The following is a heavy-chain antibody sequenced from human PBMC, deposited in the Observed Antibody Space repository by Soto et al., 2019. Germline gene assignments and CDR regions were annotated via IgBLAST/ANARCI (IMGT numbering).Heavy chain of an antibody. V-gene: IGHV3-48*01. CDR1: GFTFSSYS. J-gene: IGHJ6*03. CDR3: ARDQMTTVTTGYYYYMDV. D-gene: IGHD4-17*01. CDR2: ISSSSSTI. Sequence: GGSLRLSCAASGFTFSSYSMNWVRQAPGKGLEWVSYISSSSSTIYYADSVKGRFTISRDNAKNSLYLQMNSLRAEDTAVYYCARDQMTTVTTGYYYYMDVWGKGTTVTVSS.